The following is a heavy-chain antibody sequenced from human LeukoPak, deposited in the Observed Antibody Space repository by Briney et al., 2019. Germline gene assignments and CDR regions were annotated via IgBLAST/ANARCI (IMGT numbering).Heavy chain of an antibody. J-gene: IGHJ4*02. V-gene: IGHV3-48*01. CDR1: GFTLSSYS. Sequence: PGGSLRLSCAASGFTLSSYSMNWVRQAPGKGLEWVSYIGAAGSTIYYADSVKGRFTISRDNAKNSLFLQMNSLRAEDTAVYYCARDSSTYAGPPDYWGQGTLVTVSS. CDR2: IGAAGSTI. D-gene: IGHD2-2*01. CDR3: ARDSSTYAGPPDY.